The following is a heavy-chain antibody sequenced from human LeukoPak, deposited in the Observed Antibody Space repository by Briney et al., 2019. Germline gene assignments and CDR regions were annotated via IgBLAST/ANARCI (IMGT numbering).Heavy chain of an antibody. CDR1: GYSFTSYW. V-gene: IGHV5-51*01. J-gene: IGHJ6*02. CDR2: IYPGDSDT. CDR3: ARSPPPYYYGTDV. Sequence: GESLKISCKGSGYSFTSYWIGWVRQMPGKGLEWMGIIYPGDSDTRYSPSFQGQVTISADKSISTAYLQWSSLKASDTAMYYCARSPPPYYYGTDVWGQGTTVTVSS.